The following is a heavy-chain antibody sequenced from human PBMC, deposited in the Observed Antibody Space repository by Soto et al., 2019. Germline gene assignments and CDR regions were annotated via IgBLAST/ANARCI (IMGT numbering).Heavy chain of an antibody. CDR2: LSDTGVRP. Sequence: GWSLRLSCAGSGFSFSTYAMSLVRQGPEKGLEWLSALSDTGVRPYYADSVKGRFTISRDNSKNTLYLQMDSLRVEDTALYSCAKMTSDSYGRNYGMEVLREETTVAIFS. CDR1: GFSFSTYA. D-gene: IGHD5-18*01. CDR3: AKMTSDSYGRNYGMEV. V-gene: IGHV3-23*01. J-gene: IGHJ6*02.